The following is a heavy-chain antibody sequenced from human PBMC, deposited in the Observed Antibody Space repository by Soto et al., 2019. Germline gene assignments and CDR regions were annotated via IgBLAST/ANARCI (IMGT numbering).Heavy chain of an antibody. D-gene: IGHD2-2*02. V-gene: IGHV3-21*01. Sequence: GGSLRLSCAASGFVVTDYYMSWVRQAPGKGLEWVASISSRSDIYYADSVKGRFTISRDNAKNSVSLQMNSLRAEDTAVYYCAREYTAWPLAYGLDVWGQGTTVTVSS. J-gene: IGHJ6*02. CDR1: GFVVTDYY. CDR2: ISSRSDI. CDR3: AREYTAWPLAYGLDV.